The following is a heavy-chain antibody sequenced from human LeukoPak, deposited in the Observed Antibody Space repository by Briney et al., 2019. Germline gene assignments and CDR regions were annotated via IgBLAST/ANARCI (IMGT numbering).Heavy chain of an antibody. V-gene: IGHV3-23*01. CDR3: AKDRSLWFGSRAFDY. D-gene: IGHD3-10*01. J-gene: IGHJ4*02. Sequence: GGSLRLSCAASGFTFSSYAMSWVRQAPGKGLEWVSAISGSGGSTYYADSVKGRFTISRDNSKNTLYLQMNSLRAEDTAVYYCAKDRSLWFGSRAFDYWGQGTLVTVSS. CDR2: ISGSGGST. CDR1: GFTFSSYA.